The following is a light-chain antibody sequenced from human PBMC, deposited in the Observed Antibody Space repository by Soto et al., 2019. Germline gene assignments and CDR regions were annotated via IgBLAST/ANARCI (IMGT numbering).Light chain of an antibody. CDR2: LDRSGRY. Sequence: QLVLTQSSSASASLGSSVKLTCILSSGHNTYIIAWHQQQPGKAPRFLMTLDRSGRYNRGSGVPDRFSGSSSGADRYLTISNLQFEDEGDYYCETWYSNTHKVFGGGTNLTVL. CDR1: SGHNTYI. J-gene: IGLJ3*02. V-gene: IGLV4-60*02. CDR3: ETWYSNTHKV.